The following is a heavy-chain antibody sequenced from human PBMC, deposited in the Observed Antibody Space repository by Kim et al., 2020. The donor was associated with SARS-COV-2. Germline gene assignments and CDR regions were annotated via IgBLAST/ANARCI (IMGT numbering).Heavy chain of an antibody. CDR3: ARHPDPDYDSSGYFDY. V-gene: IGHV4-39*01. Sequence: SETLSLTCTVSGGSISSSSYYWGWIRQPPGKGLEWIGSIYYSGSTYYNPSLKSRVTISVDTSKNQFSLKLSSVTAADTAVYYCARHPDPDYDSSGYFDYWGQGTLVTVSS. D-gene: IGHD3-22*01. CDR1: GGSISSSSYY. J-gene: IGHJ4*02. CDR2: IYYSGST.